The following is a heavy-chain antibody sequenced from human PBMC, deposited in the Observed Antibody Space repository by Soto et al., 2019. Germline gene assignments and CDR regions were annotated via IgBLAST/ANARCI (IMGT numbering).Heavy chain of an antibody. CDR3: AGCLELHCYCVL. CDR2: ISSSSSYI. Sequence: VQLVESGGGLVKPGGSLRLSCAASGFTFSSYSMNWVRQAPGKGLEWVSSISSSSSYIYYADPVKGRITISRDNAMNSLYLRMISVRDEDTAVYYCAGCLELHCYCVLWVRGTLVTVSS. J-gene: IGHJ2*01. CDR1: GFTFSSYS. D-gene: IGHD1-7*01. V-gene: IGHV3-21*01.